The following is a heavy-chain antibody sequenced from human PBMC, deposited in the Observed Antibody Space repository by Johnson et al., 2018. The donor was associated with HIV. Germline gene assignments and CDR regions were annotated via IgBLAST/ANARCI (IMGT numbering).Heavy chain of an antibody. CDR1: GFTFSSYW. Sequence: VQLVESGGGLVQPGGSLRLSCAASGFTFSSYWMSWVRQAPGKGLEWVANIKQDGSEKYYVDSVKGRFTISRDNSKNTLYLQMNSLRAEDTAVYYCARGGQLVAFDIWGQGAMVTVSS. CDR2: IKQDGSEK. D-gene: IGHD6-6*01. CDR3: ARGGQLVAFDI. V-gene: IGHV3-7*02. J-gene: IGHJ3*02.